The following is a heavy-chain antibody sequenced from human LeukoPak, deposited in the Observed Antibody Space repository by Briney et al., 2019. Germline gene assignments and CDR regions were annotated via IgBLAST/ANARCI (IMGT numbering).Heavy chain of an antibody. CDR3: TRGREDIVVVPAAVDY. Sequence: GGSLRLSCTASGFTFGDYAMSWFRQAPGKGLEWVGFIRSKAYGGTTEYAASVKGRFTISRDDSKSIAYLQMNSLKTEDTAVYYCTRGREDIVVVPAAVDYWGQGTLVTVSS. V-gene: IGHV3-49*03. CDR2: IRSKAYGGTT. CDR1: GFTFGDYA. D-gene: IGHD2-2*01. J-gene: IGHJ4*02.